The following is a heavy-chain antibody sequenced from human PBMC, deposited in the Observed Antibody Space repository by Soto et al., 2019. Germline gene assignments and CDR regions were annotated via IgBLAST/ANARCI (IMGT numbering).Heavy chain of an antibody. D-gene: IGHD4-17*01. CDR1: GYSFTGYW. CDR2: IYPDDSDT. CDR3: ARQRATVTTGVYYYYTMDV. Sequence: GESLKISCKGSGYSFTGYWMGWVHQMPGKNMNWMGIIYPDDSDTRYSPSFQGQVTISADKSISTAYLQWSSLKASDTAMYYCARQRATVTTGVYYYYTMDVWGQGTTVTVSS. V-gene: IGHV5-51*07. J-gene: IGHJ6*02.